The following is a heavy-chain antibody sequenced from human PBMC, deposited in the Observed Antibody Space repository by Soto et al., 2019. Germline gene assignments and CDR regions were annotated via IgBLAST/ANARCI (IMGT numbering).Heavy chain of an antibody. Sequence: PGESLKISCKGSGYSFTSYWIGWVRQMPGKGLEWMGIIYPGDSDTRYSPSSQGQVTISADKSISTAYLQWSSLKASDTAMYYCARHRLELVADDAFDIWGQGTMVTVSS. CDR2: IYPGDSDT. V-gene: IGHV5-51*01. CDR1: GYSFTSYW. D-gene: IGHD6-6*01. CDR3: ARHRLELVADDAFDI. J-gene: IGHJ3*02.